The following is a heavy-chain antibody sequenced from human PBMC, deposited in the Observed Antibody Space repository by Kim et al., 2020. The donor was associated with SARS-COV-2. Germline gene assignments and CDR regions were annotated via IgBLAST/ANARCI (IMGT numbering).Heavy chain of an antibody. Sequence: YADSVKGRFTISRDNSKNTLYLQMNSLRAEDTAVYYCAKSNTGNYYYGMDVWGQGTTVTVSS. V-gene: IGHV3-30*02. CDR3: AKSNTGNYYYGMDV. J-gene: IGHJ6*02. D-gene: IGHD3-10*01.